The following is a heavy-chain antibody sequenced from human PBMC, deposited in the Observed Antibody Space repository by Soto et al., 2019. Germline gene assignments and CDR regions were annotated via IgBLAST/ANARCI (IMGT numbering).Heavy chain of an antibody. V-gene: IGHV4-34*01. CDR1: GGSFSGYY. CDR3: ASGYQIDY. D-gene: IGHD3-16*02. Sequence: SETLSLTCAVYGGSFSGYYWSWIRQPPGKGLEWIGEINHSGSTNYNPSLKSRVTISVDTSKNQFSLKLSSVTAADTAVYYCASGYQIDYWGQGTLVTVSS. CDR2: INHSGST. J-gene: IGHJ4*02.